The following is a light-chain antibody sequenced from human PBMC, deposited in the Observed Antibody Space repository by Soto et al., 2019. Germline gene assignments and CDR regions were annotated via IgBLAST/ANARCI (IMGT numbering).Light chain of an antibody. CDR1: QSINSE. J-gene: IGKJ2*01. Sequence: EIVMTQSPATLSLSPGERAALSCRASQSINSELAWYQQKPCQPPRLLIYGASTRATGVPARFTGSESGSEFTLTIRGLQSEDFAVYYCQHGHNWPLTFAQGTRLEI. CDR3: QHGHNWPLT. CDR2: GAS. V-gene: IGKV3-15*01.